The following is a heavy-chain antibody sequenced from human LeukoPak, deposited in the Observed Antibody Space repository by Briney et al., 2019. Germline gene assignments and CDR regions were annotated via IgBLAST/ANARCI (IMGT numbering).Heavy chain of an antibody. CDR3: ARDLHGSRGEFGY. D-gene: IGHD3-16*01. J-gene: IGHJ4*02. CDR1: GDSVTSGI. CDR2: TYHWSKWFN. Sequence: SQTLSLTCAISGDSVTSGIWNWIRQSPSRGLEWLGRTYHWSKWFNDYAVSVESRMTINADTSRNQFSLQLNSVTPEDTAVYYCARDLHGSRGEFGYWGQGTLVTVSS. V-gene: IGHV6-1*01.